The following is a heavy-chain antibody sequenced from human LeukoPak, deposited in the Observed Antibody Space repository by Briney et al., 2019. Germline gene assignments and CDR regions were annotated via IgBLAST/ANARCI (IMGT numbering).Heavy chain of an antibody. CDR3: ARGPPTRVVVITTGDFDY. CDR2: INPNSGVT. CDR1: GYPFTGYY. Sequence: GASVKVSCKASGYPFTGYYIHWVRPAPGQGLEWMGWINPNSGVTKFAQKFQGRVTVTRDTSISTAYMEMRRLRPDDRAVYFCARGPPTRVVVITTGDFDYWGQGTLVTVSS. V-gene: IGHV1-2*02. D-gene: IGHD3-22*01. J-gene: IGHJ4*02.